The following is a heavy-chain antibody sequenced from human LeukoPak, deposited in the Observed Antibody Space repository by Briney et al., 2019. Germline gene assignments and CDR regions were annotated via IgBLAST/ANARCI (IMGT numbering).Heavy chain of an antibody. D-gene: IGHD6-19*01. CDR1: GFTFSSYA. J-gene: IGHJ4*02. CDR2: ISYDGSNK. Sequence: PGGSLRLSCAASGFTFSSYAMSWVRQAPGKGLEWVAVISYDGSNKYYADSVKGRFTISRDNSKNTLYLQMNSLRAEDTAVYYCARESGIAVAGSFDYWGQGTLVTVSS. CDR3: ARESGIAVAGSFDY. V-gene: IGHV3-30-3*01.